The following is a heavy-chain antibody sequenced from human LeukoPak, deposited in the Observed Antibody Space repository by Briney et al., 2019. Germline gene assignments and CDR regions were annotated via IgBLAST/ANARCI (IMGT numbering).Heavy chain of an antibody. J-gene: IGHJ4*02. D-gene: IGHD6-19*01. V-gene: IGHV4-39*01. CDR3: ARGAAVAPRPFDY. CDR2: IYYSGST. Sequence: PSETLSLTCTVSGGSISSSSYYWGWIRQPPGKGLEWIGSIYYSGSTYYNPSLKSRVTISVDTSKNQFSLKLSSVTAADTAVYYCARGAAVAPRPFDYWGQGTLVTVSS. CDR1: GGSISSSSYY.